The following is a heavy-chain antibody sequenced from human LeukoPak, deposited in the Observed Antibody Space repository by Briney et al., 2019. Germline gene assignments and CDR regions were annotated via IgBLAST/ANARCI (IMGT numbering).Heavy chain of an antibody. J-gene: IGHJ4*02. CDR1: GGSFSGYY. V-gene: IGHV4-34*01. CDR2: INHSGST. D-gene: IGHD2-2*01. CDR3: ARGRNAVRY. Sequence: SETLSLTCAVYGGSFSGYYWSWIRQPPGKGLEWIGEINHSGSTNYNPSLKSRVTISVDTSKNQFSLNLSSVTAADTAVYYCARGRNAVRYWGQGTLVTVSS.